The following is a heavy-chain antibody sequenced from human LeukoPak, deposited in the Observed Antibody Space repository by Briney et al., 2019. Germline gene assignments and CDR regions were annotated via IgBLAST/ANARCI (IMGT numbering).Heavy chain of an antibody. J-gene: IGHJ1*01. CDR3: VRGNTVFQH. CDR2: MYYSGSA. D-gene: IGHD4-23*01. Sequence: SETLSLTCTVSGGSISGYYWSWIRQPPGKGLEWMGDMYYSGSATSNPSLKSRVTFSVDTSKNQFSLKLSSVTAADTAVYYCVRGNTVFQHWGQGTLVTVSS. CDR1: GGSISGYY. V-gene: IGHV4-59*08.